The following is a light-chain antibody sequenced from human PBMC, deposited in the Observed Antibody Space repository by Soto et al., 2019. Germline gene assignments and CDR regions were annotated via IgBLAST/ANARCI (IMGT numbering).Light chain of an antibody. CDR3: SAWDASLNGYV. CDR2: SNY. CDR1: SSNIGSKT. Sequence: QSVLTLAPSASGTPGQRVTISCSGSSSNIGSKTVNWYQQLPGTAPKLLIYSNYQRPSGVPDRFSGSKSGTSASLAISGPQPEDEADYYCSAWDASLNGYVFGTGTKLTVL. V-gene: IGLV1-44*01. J-gene: IGLJ1*01.